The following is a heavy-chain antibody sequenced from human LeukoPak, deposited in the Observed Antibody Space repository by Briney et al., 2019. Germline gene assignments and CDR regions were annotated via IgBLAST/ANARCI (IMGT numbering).Heavy chain of an antibody. D-gene: IGHD7-27*01. CDR3: SNGIYHTSY. CDR1: GFTFTSYW. V-gene: IGHV3-7*01. Sequence: GGSLRLSCAASGFTFTSYWMAWVRQAPGQGLEWVANIAQDGGDRVYADSVRGRFTISRDNAENSLFLQMNSLRAEDTAVYYCSNGIYHTSYWGQGTLVTVSS. CDR2: IAQDGGDR. J-gene: IGHJ4*02.